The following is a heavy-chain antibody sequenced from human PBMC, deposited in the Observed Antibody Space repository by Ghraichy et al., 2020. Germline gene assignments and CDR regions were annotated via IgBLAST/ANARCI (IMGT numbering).Heavy chain of an antibody. CDR3: ARVESSGWRLDWFDP. Sequence: SQTLSLTCPVSGYSISSGYYWGWIRQPPGKGLEWIGSISHSGSTYYNPSLKSRVTISVDTSKNQFSLKLNSVTAADTAVYYCARVESSGWRLDWFDPWGQGTLVTVSS. CDR2: ISHSGST. V-gene: IGHV4-38-2*02. J-gene: IGHJ5*02. CDR1: GYSISSGYY. D-gene: IGHD6-19*01.